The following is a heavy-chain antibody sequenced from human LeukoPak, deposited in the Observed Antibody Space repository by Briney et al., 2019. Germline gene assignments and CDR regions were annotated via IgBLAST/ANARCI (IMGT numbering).Heavy chain of an antibody. J-gene: IGHJ4*02. CDR3: ADRDGVY. Sequence: SETLSLTCSVSGDSISKNYWTWLRQPPGKGLEWIGHFSYSGSTNYNPSLKSRVTISADTSKNQFSLKLTSVTAADTAVYYCADRDGVYWGQGILVTVSS. CDR1: GDSISKNY. D-gene: IGHD5-24*01. CDR2: FSYSGST. V-gene: IGHV4-59*01.